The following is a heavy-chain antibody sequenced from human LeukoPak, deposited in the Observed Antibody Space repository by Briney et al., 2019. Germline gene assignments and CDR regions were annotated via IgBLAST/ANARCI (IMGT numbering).Heavy chain of an antibody. CDR2: IDSSGNT. Sequence: PGGSLRLSCAASGFAVSSNYMSWVRQPPGKGLEWLSLIDSSGNTFYADSVKGRFTISRDYLKNTLFLQMNSLRAEDTALYYCARDPVVASPGPFYYHYKDVWGKGTTVTVSS. V-gene: IGHV3-53*01. D-gene: IGHD6-13*01. CDR3: ARDPVVASPGPFYYHYKDV. J-gene: IGHJ6*03. CDR1: GFAVSSNY.